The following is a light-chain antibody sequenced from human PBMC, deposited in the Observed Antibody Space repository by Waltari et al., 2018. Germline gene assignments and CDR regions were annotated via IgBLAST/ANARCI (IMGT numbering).Light chain of an antibody. CDR1: QCVRSY. V-gene: IGKV3-11*01. CDR3: QQRSDWLLT. J-gene: IGKJ4*01. CDR2: DAS. Sequence: EVVLTPSPATLSASPGEGATLSCRASQCVRSYLAWHQQKSGQAPRLPIYDASNRATGIPARFSGGGSGTDFTLTISSLEPEHFAVYYCQQRSDWLLTFGGGTKVEIK.